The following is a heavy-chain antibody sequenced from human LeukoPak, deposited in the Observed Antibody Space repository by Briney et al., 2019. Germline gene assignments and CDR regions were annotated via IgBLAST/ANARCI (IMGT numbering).Heavy chain of an antibody. J-gene: IGHJ6*02. V-gene: IGHV3-23*01. D-gene: IGHD3-3*01. Sequence: GGSLRLSCAASGFVFRSYAMSWVRQAPGKGLEWVSGISSSGGSTYHADSVRGRFTISRDNAKNSLYLQMNSLRAEDTAVYYCARDMVVLRFLEWSTYYGMDVWGQGTTVTVSS. CDR2: ISSSGGST. CDR1: GFVFRSYA. CDR3: ARDMVVLRFLEWSTYYGMDV.